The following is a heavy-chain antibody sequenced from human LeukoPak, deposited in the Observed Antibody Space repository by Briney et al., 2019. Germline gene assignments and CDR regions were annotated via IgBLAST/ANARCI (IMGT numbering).Heavy chain of an antibody. J-gene: IGHJ5*02. CDR3: AKDRVATILRWFDP. CDR2: ISGSGGST. V-gene: IGHV3-23*01. D-gene: IGHD5-12*01. Sequence: GGSLRLSCAASGFAFSSYAMSWVRQAPGKGLEWVSAISGSGGSTYYADSVKGRFTISRDNSKNTLYLQMNSLRAEDTAVYYCAKDRVATILRWFDPWGQGTLVTVSS. CDR1: GFAFSSYA.